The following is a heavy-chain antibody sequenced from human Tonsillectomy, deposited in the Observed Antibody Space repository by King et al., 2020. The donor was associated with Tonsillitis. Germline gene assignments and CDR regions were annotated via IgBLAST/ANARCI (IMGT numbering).Heavy chain of an antibody. D-gene: IGHD3-3*01. Sequence: VQLVESGGGLVQPGGSLRLSCAASGFTFSSYAMSWVRQAPGKGLEWVSAISGSGGSTYYADSGKGRFTISRDNSKNTLYLQMNSLRAEDTAVYYCAKETYYDFWSGYYYFDYWGQGTLVTVSS. CDR2: ISGSGGST. CDR1: GFTFSSYA. CDR3: AKETYYDFWSGYYYFDY. J-gene: IGHJ4*02. V-gene: IGHV3-23*04.